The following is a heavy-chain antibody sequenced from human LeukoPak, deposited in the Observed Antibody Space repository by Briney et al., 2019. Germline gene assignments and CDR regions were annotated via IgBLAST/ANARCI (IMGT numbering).Heavy chain of an antibody. J-gene: IGHJ5*02. CDR2: ISSSSSYI. CDR1: GFTFSSYS. Sequence: GGSLRLSCAASGFTFSSYSMNWVRQAPGKGLEWVSSISSSSSYIYYADSVKGRFTISRDNAKNSLYLQMNSLRAEDTAVYYCARDPTMYSSSWYWFDPWGQGTLVTVSS. CDR3: ARDPTMYSSSWYWFDP. V-gene: IGHV3-21*01. D-gene: IGHD6-13*01.